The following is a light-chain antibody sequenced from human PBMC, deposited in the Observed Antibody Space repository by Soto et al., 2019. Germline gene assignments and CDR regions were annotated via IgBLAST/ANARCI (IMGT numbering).Light chain of an antibody. CDR1: QSVSRN. CDR2: GAT. Sequence: EIVMTQSPATLSVSPGERATLSCRASQSVSRNLAWYQQKPGQAPRLLVYGATGRATGIPARFSGSGSGTEFTLTISSLQSEDFAIYYCQQYDNWLSTWTFGQGTKVEIK. V-gene: IGKV3-15*01. J-gene: IGKJ1*01. CDR3: QQYDNWLSTWT.